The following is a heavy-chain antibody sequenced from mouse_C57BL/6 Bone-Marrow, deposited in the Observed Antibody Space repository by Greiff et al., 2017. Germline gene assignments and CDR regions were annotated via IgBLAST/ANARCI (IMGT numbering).Heavy chain of an antibody. CDR3: ARGHNYGSNLAGFAY. CDR2: IYPRSGNT. D-gene: IGHD1-1*01. CDR1: GYTFTSYG. V-gene: IGHV1-81*01. J-gene: IGHJ3*01. Sequence: VQLQQSGAELARPGASVKLSCKASGYTFTSYGISWVKQRTGQGLEWIGEIYPRSGNTYYNEKFKGKATLTADKSSSTAYMELRSLTSEDSAVYFCARGHNYGSNLAGFAYWGQGTLVTVSA.